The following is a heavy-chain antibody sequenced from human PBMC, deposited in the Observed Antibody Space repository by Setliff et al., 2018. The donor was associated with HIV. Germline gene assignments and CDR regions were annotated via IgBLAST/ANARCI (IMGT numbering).Heavy chain of an antibody. CDR2: IDPVNGET. CDR1: RYTFTDYY. CDR3: ATSRVVRRVPLPFDY. D-gene: IGHD3-10*01. V-gene: IGHV1-69-2*01. J-gene: IGHJ4*01. Sequence: RASVKVSCKASRYTFTDYYIHWVQQAPGKGLAWMGRIDPVNGETTYAENFQGRVAITADTSTDTAYLKLSSLKSDDTAVYYCATSRVVRRVPLPFDYWGQGTLVTVSS.